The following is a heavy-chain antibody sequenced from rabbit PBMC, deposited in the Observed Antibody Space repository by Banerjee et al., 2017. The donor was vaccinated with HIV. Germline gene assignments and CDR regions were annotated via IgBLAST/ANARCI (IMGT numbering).Heavy chain of an antibody. CDR3: ARTYGSNGDDYYFNG. D-gene: IGHD5-1*01. CDR1: GFSFSYIYY. J-gene: IGHJ4*01. CDR2: IYTGSGTT. V-gene: IGHV1S40*01. Sequence: QSLEESGGDLVKPEGSLTLTCKASGFSFSYIYYMCWVRQAPGKGLEWIGCIYTGSGTTWYASWAKGRFTISKTSSPTVTLQMTSLTAADTATYFCARTYGSNGDDYYFNGWGPGTLVT.